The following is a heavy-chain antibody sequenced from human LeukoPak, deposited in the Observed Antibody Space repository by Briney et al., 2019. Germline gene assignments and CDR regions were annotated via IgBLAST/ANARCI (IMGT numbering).Heavy chain of an antibody. V-gene: IGHV3-30*18. Sequence: GGSLRLSCAASGFSFTSYAMHWVRQAPGKGLEWVAVISYNGNDYHYADSVKGRFTISRDNSKNTLYLQMDSLRTEDTAFYYCAKDSQHLAIYYFDYWGQGTLVTVSS. CDR2: ISYNGNDY. CDR3: AKDSQHLAIYYFDY. CDR1: GFSFTSYA. D-gene: IGHD6-13*01. J-gene: IGHJ4*02.